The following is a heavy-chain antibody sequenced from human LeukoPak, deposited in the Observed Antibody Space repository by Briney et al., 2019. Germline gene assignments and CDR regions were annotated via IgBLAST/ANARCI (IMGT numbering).Heavy chain of an antibody. J-gene: IGHJ4*02. CDR1: GFTFDDYA. Sequence: GGSLRLSCAASGFTFDDYAMHWVRQPPGKGLEWVSGISWNSGSIDYADSVKGRFTISRDNAKNSLYLQMNSLRVEDTAFYYCAKDNRRHYTSGPNPDSLHWGQGALVTVSS. D-gene: IGHD6-19*01. CDR3: AKDNRRHYTSGPNPDSLH. V-gene: IGHV3-9*01. CDR2: ISWNSGSI.